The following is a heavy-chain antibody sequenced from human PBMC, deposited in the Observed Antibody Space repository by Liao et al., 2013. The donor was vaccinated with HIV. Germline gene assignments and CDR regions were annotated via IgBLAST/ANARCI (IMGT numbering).Heavy chain of an antibody. CDR3: ARATVGGIYDS. D-gene: IGHD3-10*01. Sequence: QVQLQEWGAQLLKPSETLSLTCAVYGGSLSAYYWNWIRQSPEKGLEWIGYVFYTGTTHYNPSLKSRLTISVDSSNNQFSLQLNSVTAADTAVYYCARATVGGIYDSWGQGTQVTVSS. J-gene: IGHJ4*02. CDR1: GGSLSAYY. V-gene: IGHV4-34*11. CDR2: VFYTGTT.